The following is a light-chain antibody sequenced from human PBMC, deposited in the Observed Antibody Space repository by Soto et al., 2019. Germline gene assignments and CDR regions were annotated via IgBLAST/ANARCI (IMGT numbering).Light chain of an antibody. Sequence: EIVLTQSPGTLSLSPGERATLSCRASQSVSSSYLAWYQQKPGQAPMLLIDGASSRPTGIPDTFSGSWSGTDFTLTNSRLEPDDFAVYYYQHYGSSLFTFGPGTKVDIK. CDR3: QHYGSSLFT. V-gene: IGKV3-20*01. CDR2: GAS. CDR1: QSVSSSY. J-gene: IGKJ3*01.